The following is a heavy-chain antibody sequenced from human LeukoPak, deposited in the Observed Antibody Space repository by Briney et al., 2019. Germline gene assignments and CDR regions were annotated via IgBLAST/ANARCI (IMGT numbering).Heavy chain of an antibody. CDR3: ARGGPSSRFFDL. CDR1: GGFISGDY. Sequence: PSETLSLTCSVSGGFISGDYWSWIRQPPGKGLEFIGYIYYNGNTNYNPSLKSRVTISVDTSKNQFSLKLSSVTAVDTAVYYCARGGPSSRFFDLWGRGTLVTVSS. D-gene: IGHD3-10*01. CDR2: IYYNGNT. V-gene: IGHV4-59*01. J-gene: IGHJ2*01.